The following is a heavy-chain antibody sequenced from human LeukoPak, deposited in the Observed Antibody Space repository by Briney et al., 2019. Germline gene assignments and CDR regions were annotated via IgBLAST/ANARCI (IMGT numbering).Heavy chain of an antibody. Sequence: GGSLRLSCAASGFTFSNYAMSWVRQAPGTGLEWVSAITDNGGGTYYPGSVKGRFTISRDNSQNTLYLQMNSLRAEDTAVYYCAKAPLRHCSGPTCYQFDFWGQGTLVTVSS. CDR3: AKAPLRHCSGPTCYQFDF. D-gene: IGHD2-15*01. V-gene: IGHV3-23*01. J-gene: IGHJ4*02. CDR1: GFTFSNYA. CDR2: ITDNGGGT.